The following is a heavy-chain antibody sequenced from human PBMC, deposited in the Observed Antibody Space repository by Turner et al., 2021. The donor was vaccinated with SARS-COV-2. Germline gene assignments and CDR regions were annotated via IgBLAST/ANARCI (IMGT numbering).Heavy chain of an antibody. J-gene: IGHJ5*02. CDR1: GFTVSSNY. CDR3: ARQLTTVTTWFDP. D-gene: IGHD4-17*01. CDR2: IYSGGST. Sequence: EVQLVESGGGLIQPGGALRLSCAASGFTVSSNYMSWVRQAPGKGLGWVSVIYSGGSTYYADSVKGRFTISRDNSKNTLYLQMNSLRAEDTAVYYCARQLTTVTTWFDPWGQGTLVTVSS. V-gene: IGHV3-53*01.